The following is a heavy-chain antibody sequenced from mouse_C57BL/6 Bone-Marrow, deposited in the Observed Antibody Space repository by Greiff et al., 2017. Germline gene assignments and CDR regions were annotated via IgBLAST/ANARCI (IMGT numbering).Heavy chain of an antibody. J-gene: IGHJ1*03. CDR2: ISSGGSYT. CDR3: AKYYGSSHWYVDV. V-gene: IGHV5-6*01. Sequence: EVQLVESGGDLVKPGGSLKLSCAASGFTFSSYGMSWVRQTPDKRLEWVATISSGGSYTYYPDSVKGRFTISRDNAKNTPYLQMSSLKSEDTAMYYCAKYYGSSHWYVDVWCTGTTVTVSS. D-gene: IGHD1-1*01. CDR1: GFTFSSYG.